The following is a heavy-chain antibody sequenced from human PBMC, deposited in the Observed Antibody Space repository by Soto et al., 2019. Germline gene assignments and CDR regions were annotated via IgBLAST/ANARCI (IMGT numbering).Heavy chain of an antibody. CDR3: ARVEMATKHDAFDI. CDR2: INSDGSST. D-gene: IGHD5-12*01. V-gene: IGHV3-74*01. J-gene: IGHJ3*02. Sequence: GGSLRLSCAASGFTFSSYWMHWVHQAPGKGLVWVSRINSDGSSTSYADSVKGRFTISRDNAKNTLYLQMNSLRAEDTAVYYCARVEMATKHDAFDIWGQGTTVTVSS. CDR1: GFTFSSYW.